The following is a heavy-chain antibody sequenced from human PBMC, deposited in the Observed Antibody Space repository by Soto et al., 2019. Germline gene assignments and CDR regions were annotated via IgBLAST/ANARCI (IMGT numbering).Heavy chain of an antibody. V-gene: IGHV3-48*01. D-gene: IGHD4-17*01. CDR1: GFTFSSYS. CDR2: ISSSSSTI. Sequence: PGGSLRLSCAASGFTFSSYSMNWVRQAPGKGLEWVSYISSSSSTIYYADSVKGRFTISRDNAKNSLYLQMNSLRAEDTAVYYCASLPVTTYPPYMDVWGKGTTVTVSS. J-gene: IGHJ6*04. CDR3: ASLPVTTYPPYMDV.